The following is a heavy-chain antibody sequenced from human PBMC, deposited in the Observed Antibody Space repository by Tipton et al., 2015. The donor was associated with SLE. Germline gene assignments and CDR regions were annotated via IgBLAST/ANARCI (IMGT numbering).Heavy chain of an antibody. J-gene: IGHJ4*02. CDR1: GGAISTFY. V-gene: IGHV4-59*05. D-gene: IGHD6-13*01. Sequence: TLSLTCTVSGGAISTFYWSWIRQSAGKGLEWIGSIYYSGSTYYNPSPKSRVTISVDTSKNQFSLKLSSVTAADTAVYYCARRRGSSWYEDYFDYWGQGTLVTVSS. CDR2: IYYSGST. CDR3: ARRRGSSWYEDYFDY.